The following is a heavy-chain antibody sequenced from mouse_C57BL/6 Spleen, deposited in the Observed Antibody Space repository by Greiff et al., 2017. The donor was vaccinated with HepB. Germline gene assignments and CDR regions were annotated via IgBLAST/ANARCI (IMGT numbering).Heavy chain of an antibody. CDR3: ARGDPFFAY. V-gene: IGHV1-80*01. CDR2: IYHGDGDT. J-gene: IGHJ3*01. CDR1: GYAFSSYW. D-gene: IGHD3-3*01. Sequence: VEPGASVMISCKASGYAFSSYWMNWVEQRPGKGLEWIGQIYHGDGDTNYNGKFKGKATLTADKSSSTAYMQLSSLTSEDSAVYFCARGDPFFAYWGQGTLVTVSA.